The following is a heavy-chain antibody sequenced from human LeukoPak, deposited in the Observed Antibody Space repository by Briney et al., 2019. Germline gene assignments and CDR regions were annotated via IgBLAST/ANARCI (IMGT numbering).Heavy chain of an antibody. CDR3: ARRDSSGYYRTALVY. J-gene: IGHJ4*02. V-gene: IGHV5-51*01. CDR2: IYPGDSET. D-gene: IGHD3-22*01. CDR1: GYSFPTYW. Sequence: GESLKISCKVSGYSFPTYWIAWVRQKPGKGLEWMGLIYPGDSETRYSPSFQGQVTISVDKSINTAYLQWSSLKASDTAMYYCARRDSSGYYRTALVYWGQGTLVTVSS.